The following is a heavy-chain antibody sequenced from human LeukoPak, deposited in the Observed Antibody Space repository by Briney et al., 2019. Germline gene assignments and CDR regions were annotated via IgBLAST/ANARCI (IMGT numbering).Heavy chain of an antibody. J-gene: IGHJ4*02. V-gene: IGHV4-39*07. Sequence: SETLSLTCTVSGGSISSSSYYWGWIRQPPGKGLEWIGSIYYSGSTYYNPSLKSRVTISVDTSKNQFSLKLSSVTAADTAVYYCVRSSSSIFDYWGQGTLVTVSS. CDR1: GGSISSSSYY. CDR3: VRSSSSIFDY. D-gene: IGHD6-6*01. CDR2: IYYSGST.